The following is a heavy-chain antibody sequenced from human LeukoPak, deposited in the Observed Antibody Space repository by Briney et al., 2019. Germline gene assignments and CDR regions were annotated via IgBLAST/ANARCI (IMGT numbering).Heavy chain of an antibody. CDR3: ARDSSGWYYFDY. CDR2: IYSGGNT. Sequence: GGSLRLSCAASGFTVSSNYMSWVSQAPGKGLEWVPVIYSGGNTYYAAYVKGRFTMSRDNSKNTLYLQMNSPRAEDTAVYYCARDSSGWYYFDYWGQGTLVTVSS. J-gene: IGHJ4*02. V-gene: IGHV3-66*01. CDR1: GFTVSSNY. D-gene: IGHD6-19*01.